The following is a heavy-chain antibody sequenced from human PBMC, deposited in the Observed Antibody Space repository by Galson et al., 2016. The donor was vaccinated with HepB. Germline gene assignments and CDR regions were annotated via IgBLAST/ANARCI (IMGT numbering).Heavy chain of an antibody. V-gene: IGHV3-53*05. CDR2: IYSAGAT. Sequence: SLRLSCAASGFTVTGSYMTWVRQAPGRGLEWVSAIYSAGATYHAESVKGRFTISRDSSKNTLFLQMDGLRPEDTAVYFCARGLVGSTTAFDSWGQGTLVAVSS. CDR3: ARGLVGSTTAFDS. CDR1: GFTVTGSY. J-gene: IGHJ4*02. D-gene: IGHD1-26*01.